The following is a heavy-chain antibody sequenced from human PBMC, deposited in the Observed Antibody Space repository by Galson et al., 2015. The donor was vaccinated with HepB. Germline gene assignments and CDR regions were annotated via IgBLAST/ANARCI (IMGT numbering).Heavy chain of an antibody. D-gene: IGHD6-13*01. V-gene: IGHV1-2*06. CDR1: GYAFTGYH. Sequence: SVKVSCKASGYAFTGYHMHWVRQAPGQGLEWMGRINPNSGGTNYAQKFQGRVTMTRDTSISTAYMELSRLRSDDTAVYYCARELSSSWYPNWFDPWGQGTLVTVSS. J-gene: IGHJ5*02. CDR3: ARELSSSWYPNWFDP. CDR2: INPNSGGT.